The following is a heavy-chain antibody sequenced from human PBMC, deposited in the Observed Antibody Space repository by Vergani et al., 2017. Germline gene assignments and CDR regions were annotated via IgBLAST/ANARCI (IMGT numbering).Heavy chain of an antibody. J-gene: IGHJ5*02. Sequence: QVQLVQSGAEVKKPGSSVKVSCKASGGTFSSYAISWVRQAPGQGLEWMGGIIPIFGTANNAQKLQGRVTITADESTSTAYMELSSLRSEDTAVYYCARDHPPNDDGDYPNWFDPWGQGTLVTVSS. CDR1: GGTFSSYA. V-gene: IGHV1-69*01. D-gene: IGHD4-17*01. CDR2: IIPIFGTA. CDR3: ARDHPPNDDGDYPNWFDP.